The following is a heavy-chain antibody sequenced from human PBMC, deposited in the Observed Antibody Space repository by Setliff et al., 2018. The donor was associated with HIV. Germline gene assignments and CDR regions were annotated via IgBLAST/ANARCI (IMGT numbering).Heavy chain of an antibody. CDR3: AKEFEDLSGAY. CDR1: EFTFSSYA. D-gene: IGHD3-10*01. CDR2: IWYDGSIE. Sequence: GGSLRLSCAASEFTFSSYAMHWVRQAAGKGLGWVAVIWYDGSIEYYADSVKGRFTISRDNSKNTLYLQMNSLRAEDTATYYCAKEFEDLSGAYWGQGTLVTVSS. V-gene: IGHV3-33*06. J-gene: IGHJ4*02.